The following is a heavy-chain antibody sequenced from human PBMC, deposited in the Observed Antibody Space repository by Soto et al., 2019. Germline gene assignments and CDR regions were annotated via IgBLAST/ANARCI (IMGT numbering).Heavy chain of an antibody. Sequence: GESLKISCKGSGYSFTSYWISWVRQMPGKGLGWMGIIYPGDSDTRYSPSFQGQVTFSADKSTRSAYLQWSSLKASDSAIYFCARRARGNWAFDYWGQGTLVTVSS. CDR1: GYSFTSYW. J-gene: IGHJ4*02. V-gene: IGHV5-51*01. CDR3: ARRARGNWAFDY. D-gene: IGHD7-27*01. CDR2: IYPGDSDT.